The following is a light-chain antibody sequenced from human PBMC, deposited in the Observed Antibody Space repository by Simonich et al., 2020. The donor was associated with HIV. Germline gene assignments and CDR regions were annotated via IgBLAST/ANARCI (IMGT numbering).Light chain of an antibody. V-gene: IGKV1-33*01. CDR2: GAS. Sequence: DIQMTQSPSSLSASVGDRVTITCQASQDINKDLNWYQQKPGKAPKLLIYGASNLETGVPSRFSGSGSGTEFTLTISSLQPDDFATYYCQQYNGYSLTFGGGTKVEIK. J-gene: IGKJ4*01. CDR1: QDINKD. CDR3: QQYNGYSLT.